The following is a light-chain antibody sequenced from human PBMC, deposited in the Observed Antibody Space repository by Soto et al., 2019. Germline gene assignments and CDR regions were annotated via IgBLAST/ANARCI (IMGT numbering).Light chain of an antibody. CDR1: SSDVGAYNF. V-gene: IGLV2-11*01. J-gene: IGLJ2*01. CDR2: DVS. CDR3: CSYAGTYIPL. Sequence: QSVLTQPRSVSGSPGQSVTISCTGTSSDVGAYNFVSWYQHNPGKAPKLMIFDVSARPSGVPDRFSGSKSANTASLTISGLQTEEEADYYCCSYAGTYIPLFGGGTKLTVL.